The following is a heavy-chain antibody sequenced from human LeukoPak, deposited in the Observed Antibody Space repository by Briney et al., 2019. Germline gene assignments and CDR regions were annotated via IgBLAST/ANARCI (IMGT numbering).Heavy chain of an antibody. Sequence: PGGSLRLSCAASGFTFDDYGMSWVRQAPGKGLEWVSGINWNGGSTGYADSVKGRFTISRDNAKNSLYLQMNSLRAEDTAVYYGAKITMGRGVNRYFDYWGQGTLVTVSS. V-gene: IGHV3-20*04. CDR3: AKITMGRGVNRYFDY. D-gene: IGHD3-10*01. J-gene: IGHJ4*02. CDR1: GFTFDDYG. CDR2: INWNGGST.